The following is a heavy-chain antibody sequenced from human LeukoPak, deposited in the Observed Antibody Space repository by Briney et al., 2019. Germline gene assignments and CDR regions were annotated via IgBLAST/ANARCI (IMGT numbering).Heavy chain of an antibody. CDR1: GFTFRSYA. V-gene: IGHV3-23*01. J-gene: IGHJ3*02. Sequence: GGSLRLSCAASGFTFRSYAMGWVRQAPGKGLGWVSAISDSGGSTYYADSVKGRFTISRDNSKNTLYLQMNSLRAEDTAVYYCAKVRSFVAVAAPAALGIWGQGTMVTVSS. D-gene: IGHD6-19*01. CDR3: AKVRSFVAVAAPAALGI. CDR2: ISDSGGST.